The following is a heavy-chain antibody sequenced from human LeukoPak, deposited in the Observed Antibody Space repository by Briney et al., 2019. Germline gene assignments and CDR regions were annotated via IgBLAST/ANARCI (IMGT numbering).Heavy chain of an antibody. V-gene: IGHV1-2*02. CDR3: AKGWVVNYYGSSRNYFDP. D-gene: IGHD3-10*01. CDR2: INPNSGGA. Sequence: ASVKVSCKASGYTFTGYFLNWVRQAPGQGLKCMGRINPNSGGANYAQKFQGRVSITRDTSNNTAYMELNRLTFDDTALYFCAKGWVVNYYGSSRNYFDPWGQGALVTVSS. J-gene: IGHJ5*02. CDR1: GYTFTGYF.